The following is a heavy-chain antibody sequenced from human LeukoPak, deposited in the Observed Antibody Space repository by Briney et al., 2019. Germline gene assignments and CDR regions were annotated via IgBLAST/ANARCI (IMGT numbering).Heavy chain of an antibody. CDR3: ARAKFYYDSSGYYYIFDY. D-gene: IGHD3-22*01. CDR1: GGTFSSYA. CDR2: IIPIFGRA. J-gene: IGHJ4*02. V-gene: IGHV1-69*05. Sequence: ASVKVSCKASGGTFSSYAISWVRQAPGQGLEWMGGIIPIFGRANYAQKFQGRVTITTDESTSAAYMELSSLRSEDTAVYYCARAKFYYDSSGYYYIFDYWGQGTLVTVSS.